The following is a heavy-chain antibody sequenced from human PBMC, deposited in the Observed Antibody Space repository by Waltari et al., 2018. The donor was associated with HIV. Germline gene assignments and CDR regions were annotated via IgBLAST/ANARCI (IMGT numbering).Heavy chain of an antibody. J-gene: IGHJ4*02. CDR1: GFSVSRYW. D-gene: IGHD3-10*02. CDR3: VKDMFGEYDY. V-gene: IGHV3-74*01. Sequence: EVQLVQSGGGLVEHGGSRRISCAASGFSVSRYWMHWVRQIPGQGLVWVSRINPDGNTINYADCVRGRFTISRDYAKNTLYLQMNSLRDEDTAMYYCVKDMFGEYDYWGQGTLVTVSS. CDR2: INPDGNTI.